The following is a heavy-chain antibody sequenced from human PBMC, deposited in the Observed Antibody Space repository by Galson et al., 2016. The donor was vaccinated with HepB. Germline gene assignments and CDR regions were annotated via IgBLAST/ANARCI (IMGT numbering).Heavy chain of an antibody. CDR1: GFMFSGYG. CDR2: ISYDGSYE. V-gene: IGHV3-30*19. CDR3: ASVSVFGGGMDV. Sequence: SLRLSCAASGFMFSGYGMHWVRQAPGKGLEWVAVISYDGSYESYAGAVKGRFTISRDNFKNTLYLHLNSLRAEETAVYYCASVSVFGGGMDVWGQGTTVTVSS. J-gene: IGHJ6*02. D-gene: IGHD3-16*01.